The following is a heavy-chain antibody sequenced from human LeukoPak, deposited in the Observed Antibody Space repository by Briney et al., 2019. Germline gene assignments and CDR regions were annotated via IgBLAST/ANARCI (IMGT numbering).Heavy chain of an antibody. CDR2: IYTSGST. CDR1: GGSISSGSYY. J-gene: IGHJ4*02. D-gene: IGHD1-26*01. V-gene: IGHV4-61*02. CDR3: ARGVGITPTY. Sequence: SETLSLTCTVSGGSISSGSYYWSWIRQPAGEGLEWIGRIYTSGSTNYNPSLKSRVTISVDTSKNQFSLKLSSVTAADTAVYYCARGVGITPTYWGQGTLVTVSS.